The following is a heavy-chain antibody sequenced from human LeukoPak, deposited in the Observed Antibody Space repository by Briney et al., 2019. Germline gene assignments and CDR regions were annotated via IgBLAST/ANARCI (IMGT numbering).Heavy chain of an antibody. D-gene: IGHD1-26*01. CDR3: AKETWELRNGTWFDP. Sequence: GGSLRLSCAASGFTFSSYAMSWVRQAPGKGLEWVSAISGSGGSTYYADSVKGRFTISRDNSKNTLYLQMNSLRAENTAVYYCAKETWELRNGTWFDPWGQGTLVTVSS. CDR2: ISGSGGST. CDR1: GFTFSSYA. V-gene: IGHV3-23*01. J-gene: IGHJ5*02.